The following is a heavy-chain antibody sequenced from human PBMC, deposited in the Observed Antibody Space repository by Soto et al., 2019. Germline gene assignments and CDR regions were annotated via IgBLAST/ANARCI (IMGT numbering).Heavy chain of an antibody. V-gene: IGHV1-69*01. D-gene: IGHD5-18*01. Sequence: QVQLVQSGAEVKKPGSSVKVSCKASGGTFSSYAISWVRQAPGQGPEWMGGIIPIFGTANYAQKFQGRVTITADESTSTAYMELSSLRSEDTAVYYCARGEGYSYGGPVGYFDYWGQGTLVTVSS. CDR1: GGTFSSYA. J-gene: IGHJ4*02. CDR3: ARGEGYSYGGPVGYFDY. CDR2: IIPIFGTA.